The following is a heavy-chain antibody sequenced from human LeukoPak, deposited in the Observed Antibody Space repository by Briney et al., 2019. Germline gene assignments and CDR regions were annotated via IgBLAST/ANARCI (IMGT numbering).Heavy chain of an antibody. J-gene: IGHJ4*02. Sequence: GGSLRLSCAASGFTFTSYTMRWVRQATGKGLEWVAATSYDGTNKYYADSVKGRFTISRDNSNNTLYLQMNSLRPEDTAVYFCARKSLWFKYYDCWGQGMLVTVSS. CDR3: ARKSLWFKYYDC. D-gene: IGHD3-10*01. CDR2: TSYDGTNK. CDR1: GFTFTSYT. V-gene: IGHV3-30*04.